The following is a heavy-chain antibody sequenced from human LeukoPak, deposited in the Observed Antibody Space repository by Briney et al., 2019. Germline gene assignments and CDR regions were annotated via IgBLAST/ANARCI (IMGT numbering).Heavy chain of an antibody. D-gene: IGHD4/OR15-4a*01. V-gene: IGHV1-18*01. CDR3: ASGAQTSSAYYYYYYYMDV. CDR2: ISAYNGNT. Sequence: ASVKVSCKAPGYTFTSYGISWVRQAPGQGLEWMGWISAYNGNTNYAQKLQGRVTVTTDTSTSAAYMELRSLRSDDTAVYYCASGAQTSSAYYYYYYYMDVWGKGTTVTVSS. J-gene: IGHJ6*03. CDR1: GYTFTSYG.